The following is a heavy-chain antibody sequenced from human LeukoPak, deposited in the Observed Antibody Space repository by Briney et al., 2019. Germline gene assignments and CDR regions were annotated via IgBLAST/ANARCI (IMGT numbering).Heavy chain of an antibody. CDR3: AKIPYGDYVLDYYYYMDV. V-gene: IGHV3-66*03. D-gene: IGHD4-17*01. CDR2: MYTLGNT. J-gene: IGHJ6*03. CDR1: GFTVSTNY. Sequence: GGSLRLSCAASGFTVSTNYMTWIRQAPGKGLEWVSVMYTLGNTNYADSVRGRFTISRDNSKNTLYLQMNSLRAEDTAVYYCAKIPYGDYVLDYYYYMDVWGEGTTVTISS.